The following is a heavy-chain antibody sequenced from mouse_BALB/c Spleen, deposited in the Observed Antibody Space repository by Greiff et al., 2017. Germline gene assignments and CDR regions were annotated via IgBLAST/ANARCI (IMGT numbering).Heavy chain of an antibody. Sequence: EVQLVESGGGLVQPGGSRKLSCAASGFTFSSFGMHWVRQAPEKGLEWVAYISSGSSTIYYADTVKGRFTISRDNPKNTLFLQMTSLRSEDTAMYYCARWRGAYYAMDYWGQGTSVTVSS. J-gene: IGHJ4*01. CDR2: ISSGSSTI. CDR3: ARWRGAYYAMDY. V-gene: IGHV5-17*02. CDR1: GFTFSSFG.